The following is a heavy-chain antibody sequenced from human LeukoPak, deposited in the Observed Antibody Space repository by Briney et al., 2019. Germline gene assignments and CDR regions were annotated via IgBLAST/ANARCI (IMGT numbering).Heavy chain of an antibody. V-gene: IGHV3-30*18. CDR1: GFTFSSYG. Sequence: GGSLRLSCAASGFTFSSYGIHWVRQAPGKGLEWLAVISYDGSNKCYADSVKGRFTISRDNPKNTLYLEMNSLRAEDTAVYYCAKRGGSYFDYWGQGTLVTVSS. D-gene: IGHD1-26*01. CDR3: AKRGGSYFDY. CDR2: ISYDGSNK. J-gene: IGHJ4*02.